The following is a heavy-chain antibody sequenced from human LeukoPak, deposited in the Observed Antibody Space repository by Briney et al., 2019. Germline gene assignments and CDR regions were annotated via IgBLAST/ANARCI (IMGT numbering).Heavy chain of an antibody. D-gene: IGHD2-2*01. CDR3: AKDQMGYCSSTSCYLATMDY. CDR1: GFTFSSYG. Sequence: GGSLRLSCTASGFTFSSYGMHWVRQAPGKGLEWVAVISYDGSNKYYADSVKGRFTISRDNSKNTLYLQMNSLRAENTAVYYCAKDQMGYCSSTSCYLATMDYLGQGTLVTVSS. J-gene: IGHJ4*02. V-gene: IGHV3-30*18. CDR2: ISYDGSNK.